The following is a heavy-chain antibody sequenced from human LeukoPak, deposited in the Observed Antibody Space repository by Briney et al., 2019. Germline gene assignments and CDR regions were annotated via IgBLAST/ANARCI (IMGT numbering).Heavy chain of an antibody. CDR2: IDHTGST. Sequence: SETLSLTCAVYSGAFNGYYWSSIRQPPGKGLEWIGEIDHTGSTNYNPSLKSRVTISVDSSKNQFSLRLTSLTAADTAVYYCARRGGGYYPYYSDYWGQGTLVTVSP. J-gene: IGHJ4*02. CDR3: ARRGGGYYPYYSDY. D-gene: IGHD3-22*01. V-gene: IGHV4-34*01. CDR1: SGAFNGYY.